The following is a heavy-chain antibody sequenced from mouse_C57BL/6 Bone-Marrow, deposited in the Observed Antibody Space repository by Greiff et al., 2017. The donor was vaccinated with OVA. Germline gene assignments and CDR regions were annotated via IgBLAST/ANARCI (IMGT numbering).Heavy chain of an antibody. CDR2: ISYSGST. CDR1: GYSITSGYD. CDR3: ARDQDYYGSSRYFDV. J-gene: IGHJ1*03. D-gene: IGHD1-1*01. Sequence: ESGPGMVKPSQSLSLTCTVTGYSITSGYDWHWIRHFPGNKLEWMGYISYSGSTNYNPSLKSRISITHDTSKNHFFLKLNSVTTEDTATYYCARDQDYYGSSRYFDVWGTGTTVTVSS. V-gene: IGHV3-1*01.